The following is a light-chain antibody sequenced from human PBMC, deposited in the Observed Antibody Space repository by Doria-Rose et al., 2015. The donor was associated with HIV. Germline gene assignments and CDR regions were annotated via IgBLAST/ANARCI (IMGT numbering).Light chain of an antibody. CDR3: QQSNSFPIT. J-gene: IGKJ5*01. CDR1: EAISSW. CDR2: AAS. Sequence: DIQLTQSPSSMSASVGDRVTITCRASEAISSWLAWYQQKPGKAPKVLIYAASTLQSGVPSRFSGSGFGTDFTLTISNLQLEDFATYYCQQSNSFPITFGQGTRLEIK. V-gene: IGKV1-12*01.